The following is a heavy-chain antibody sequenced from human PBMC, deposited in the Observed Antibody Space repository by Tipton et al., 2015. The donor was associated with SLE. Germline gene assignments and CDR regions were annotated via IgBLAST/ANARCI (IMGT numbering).Heavy chain of an antibody. CDR1: GGSFSGNY. V-gene: IGHV4-34*01. CDR2: INHRGGT. D-gene: IGHD3-3*01. J-gene: IGHJ6*04. Sequence: CAVFGGSFSGNYWIWIRQTPGKGLEWIGEINHRGGTNLNPSLESRVSVSKDTSKNQFSLKLTSVTAADTAVYYCARLQYIFGGMDVWGEGTTVTVSS. CDR3: ARLQYIFGGMDV.